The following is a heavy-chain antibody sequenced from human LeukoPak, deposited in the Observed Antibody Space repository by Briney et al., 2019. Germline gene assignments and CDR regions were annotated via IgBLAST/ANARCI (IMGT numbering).Heavy chain of an antibody. CDR2: IYTGGST. J-gene: IGHJ4*02. CDR1: GIIFSSNY. Sequence: GGSLRLSCAASGIIFSSNYMSWVRQAPGKRLEWVSVIYTGGSTYYADSVKGRFTISRDNSKNTLYLQMNSLTAEDTAVYFCARGSVVVTDFDYWGQGTLVTVSS. CDR3: ARGSVVVTDFDY. V-gene: IGHV3-53*01. D-gene: IGHD3-22*01.